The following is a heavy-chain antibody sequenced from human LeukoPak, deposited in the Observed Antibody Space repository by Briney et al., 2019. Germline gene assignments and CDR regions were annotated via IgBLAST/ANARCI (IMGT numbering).Heavy chain of an antibody. CDR1: GYTFSTYA. D-gene: IGHD3-16*01. CDR2: INTYNGNP. J-gene: IGHJ3*02. V-gene: IGHV7-4-1*02. Sequence: ASVKVSCKASGYTFSTYAINWVRQAPGQGLEFMGWINTYNGNPTYAQAFIGRFVFSVDTSASTAYLQISSLKTEDTAVYYCASMGANGFDIWGQETTVTVSS. CDR3: ASMGANGFDI.